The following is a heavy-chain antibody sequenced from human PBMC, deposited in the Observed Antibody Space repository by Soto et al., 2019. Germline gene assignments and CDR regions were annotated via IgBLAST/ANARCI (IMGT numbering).Heavy chain of an antibody. D-gene: IGHD2-2*01. Sequence: SETLSLTCAVYGGSISSSRYYWGWIRQPPGKGLEWIGSIYYSGSTSYNPSLKSRVTISVDTSKSHFSLKLSSVTAADTALYYCARQHRVPVALRLNWFDPWGQGTLVTVSS. V-gene: IGHV4-39*01. CDR2: IYYSGST. J-gene: IGHJ5*02. CDR3: ARQHRVPVALRLNWFDP. CDR1: GGSISSSRYY.